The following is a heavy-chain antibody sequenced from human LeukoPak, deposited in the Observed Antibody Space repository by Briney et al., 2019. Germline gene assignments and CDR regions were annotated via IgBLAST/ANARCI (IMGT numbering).Heavy chain of an antibody. D-gene: IGHD3-3*01. CDR2: IYYSGST. Sequence: PSQTLSLTCAVSGGSISSGGYSWSWIRQPPGKGLEWIGYIYYSGSTNYNPSLKSRVTISVDTSKNQFSLKLSSVTAADTAVYYCARLNYDFWSGRWFDPWGQGTLVTVSS. CDR1: GGSISSGGYS. J-gene: IGHJ5*02. CDR3: ARLNYDFWSGRWFDP. V-gene: IGHV4-30-4*07.